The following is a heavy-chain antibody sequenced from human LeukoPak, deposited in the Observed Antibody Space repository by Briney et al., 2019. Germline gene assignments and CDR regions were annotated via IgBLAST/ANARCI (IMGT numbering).Heavy chain of an antibody. CDR1: GGSVSSGTYY. J-gene: IGHJ6*02. Sequence: SEPLSLTCTVSGGSVSSGTYYWSWIRQPPGTRREWIGYIYYSGTTNYNPAFKSRVTMSVDTSKNQSSLKLTSVTAADTAVYYCARGAVVNGLDVWGQGTTVTVSS. D-gene: IGHD3-16*02. CDR2: IYYSGTT. CDR3: ARGAVVNGLDV. V-gene: IGHV4-61*01.